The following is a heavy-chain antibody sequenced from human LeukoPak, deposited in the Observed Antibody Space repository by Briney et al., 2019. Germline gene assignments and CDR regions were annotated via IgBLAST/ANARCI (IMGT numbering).Heavy chain of an antibody. CDR1: GFTFSSYW. V-gene: IGHV3-7*01. CDR3: ARASGYSYGYVIDY. J-gene: IGHJ4*02. Sequence: GGSLRLSCAASGFTFSSYWMSWVRQAPGKGLEWVANIKQDGSEKYYVDSVKGRFTISRDNAKNSLYLQMNSLRAEDTAMYYCARASGYSYGYVIDYWGQGTLVTVSS. D-gene: IGHD5-18*01. CDR2: IKQDGSEK.